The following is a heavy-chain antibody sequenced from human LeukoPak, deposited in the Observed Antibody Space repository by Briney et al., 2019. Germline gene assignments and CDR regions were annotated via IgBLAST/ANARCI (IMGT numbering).Heavy chain of an antibody. V-gene: IGHV3-23*01. CDR1: GFTFSSYA. Sequence: GGSLRLSCAASGFTFSSYAMSWVRQAPGKGLEWVSAISGSGGSTYYADSVKGRFTISRDNSKNTLHLQMNSLRAEDTAVYYCAKAYCSSTSCYSPMRYYYGMDVWGQGTTVTVSS. D-gene: IGHD2-2*01. CDR2: ISGSGGST. J-gene: IGHJ6*02. CDR3: AKAYCSSTSCYSPMRYYYGMDV.